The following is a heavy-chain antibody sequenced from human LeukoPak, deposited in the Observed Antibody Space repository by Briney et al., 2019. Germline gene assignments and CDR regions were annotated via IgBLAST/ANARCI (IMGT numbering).Heavy chain of an antibody. CDR1: GFTFSSYA. D-gene: IGHD3-16*02. J-gene: IGHJ4*02. V-gene: IGHV3-48*03. CDR3: ARDPGYDYVWGSYRSFDY. Sequence: PGGSLRLSCAASGFTFSSYAMSWVRQAPGKGLEWVSYISSSGSTIYYADSVKGRFTISRDNAKNSLYLQMNSLRAEDTAVYYCARDPGYDYVWGSYRSFDYWGQGTLVTVSS. CDR2: ISSSGSTI.